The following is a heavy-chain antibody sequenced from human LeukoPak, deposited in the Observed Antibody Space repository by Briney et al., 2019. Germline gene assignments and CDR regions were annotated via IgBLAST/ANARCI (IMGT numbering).Heavy chain of an antibody. J-gene: IGHJ4*02. V-gene: IGHV3-23*01. CDR3: ARGEIGYSSGWYFFDY. CDR1: GFTFSSYG. Sequence: GGSLRLSCAASGFTFSSYGMSWVRQAPGKGLEWVSAISGSGGSTYYADSVKGRFTISRDNSKNTLYLQMNSLRAEDTAVYYCARGEIGYSSGWYFFDYWGQGTLVTVSS. D-gene: IGHD6-19*01. CDR2: ISGSGGST.